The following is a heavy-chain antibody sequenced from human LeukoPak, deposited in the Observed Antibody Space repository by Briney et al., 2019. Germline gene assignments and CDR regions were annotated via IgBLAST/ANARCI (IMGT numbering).Heavy chain of an antibody. CDR3: ATAPYCSGGSCYSLQRIHYDFWSGYFFDY. J-gene: IGHJ4*02. V-gene: IGHV3-23*01. CDR1: GFTFRSYA. CDR2: ISGSGGST. D-gene: IGHD2-15*01. Sequence: PGGSLRLSCAASGFTFRSYAMSWVRQAPGKGLEWVSAISGSGGSTYYADSVKGRFTISRDNSKNTLYPQMNSLRAEDTAVYYCATAPYCSGGSCYSLQRIHYDFWSGYFFDYWGQGTLVTVSS.